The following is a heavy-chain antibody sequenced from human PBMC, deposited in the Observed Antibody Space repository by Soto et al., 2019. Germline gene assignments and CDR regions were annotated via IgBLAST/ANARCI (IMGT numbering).Heavy chain of an antibody. D-gene: IGHD6-19*01. J-gene: IGHJ4*02. V-gene: IGHV4-4*02. CDR3: ARVRSEAVAGLFGLADFDY. Sequence: QVQLQESGPGLVKPSGTLSLTCAVSGGSISSSNWWSWVRQPPGKGLEWIGEIYHSGSTNYNPSLRRRVPISVDNSKNQFSLKLGSVTAADTAVYYCARVRSEAVAGLFGLADFDYWGRGTLVTVSS. CDR1: GGSISSSNW. CDR2: IYHSGST.